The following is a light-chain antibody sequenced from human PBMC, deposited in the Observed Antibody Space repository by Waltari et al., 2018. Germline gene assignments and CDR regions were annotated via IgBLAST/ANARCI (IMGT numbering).Light chain of an antibody. CDR2: EVT. Sequence: QSGLAQPASASGSPGQSITITCTGTSSDVGNYNLVSWYQQRPGKAPRLLFYEVTKRSPGTSDRFSAAKSGNTASLSIAGLQAQEDEADYYCCSYVGLGTDVFGTGTKVTV. V-gene: IGLV2-23*02. CDR1: SSDVGNYNL. J-gene: IGLJ1*01. CDR3: CSYVGLGTDV.